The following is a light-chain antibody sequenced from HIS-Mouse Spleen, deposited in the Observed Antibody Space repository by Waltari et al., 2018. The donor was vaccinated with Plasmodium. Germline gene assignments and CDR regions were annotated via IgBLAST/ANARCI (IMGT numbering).Light chain of an antibody. CDR3: AALDDSLNGVV. V-gene: IGLV1-44*01. J-gene: IGLJ2*01. CDR1: SSNIGSNP. CDR2: SNN. Sequence: QSVLTQPPSASGTPGPRVTIPCSGRSSNIGSNPLNWYQQLPGTAPKLPIYSNNQRPSGVPDRFSGSKSGTSASLAISGLQSEDEADYYCAALDDSLNGVVFGGGTKLTVL.